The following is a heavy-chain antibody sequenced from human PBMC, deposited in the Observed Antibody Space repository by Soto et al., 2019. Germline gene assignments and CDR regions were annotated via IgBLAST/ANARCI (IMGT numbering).Heavy chain of an antibody. CDR2: ITSSSGTV. CDR3: ACGRGYCNDNSCSYFDYFQH. D-gene: IGHD2-2*01. CDR1: GLTLSTSS. Sequence: GGSLRLSCAAFGLTLSTSSMNWVRQAPGKGLEWISSITSSSGTVYYANSVKGRFTISRDNARNTVYLQMNSLRDEDTAVYYCACGRGYCNDNSCSYFDYFQHWGQGALVTVSS. V-gene: IGHV3-48*02. J-gene: IGHJ1*01.